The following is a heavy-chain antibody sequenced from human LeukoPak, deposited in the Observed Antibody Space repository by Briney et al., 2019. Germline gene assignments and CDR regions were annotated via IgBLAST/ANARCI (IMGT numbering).Heavy chain of an antibody. CDR1: GFTFSSYA. CDR3: AKDEQQLVRGDDAFDI. J-gene: IGHJ3*02. D-gene: IGHD6-13*01. V-gene: IGHV3-23*01. Sequence: GGSLRLSCAASGFTFSSYAMSWVRQAPGKGLEWVSAISGSGGSTYYADSVKGRFTISRDNFKNTLYLQMNSLRAEDTAVYYCAKDEQQLVRGDDAFDIWGQGTMVTVSS. CDR2: ISGSGGST.